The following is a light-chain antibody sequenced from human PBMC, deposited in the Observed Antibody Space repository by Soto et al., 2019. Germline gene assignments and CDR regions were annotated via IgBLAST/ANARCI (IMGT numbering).Light chain of an antibody. V-gene: IGKV3-20*01. Sequence: EIVLTRSPGTLSLSPGERATLSCRASQSVSSSYLAWYQQKPGQAPRLLIYGASSRATGIPDRFSGSGSGTDVTLTISRLEPEDCAVYYCQQYGSSPLTFGGGTKVEIK. CDR3: QQYGSSPLT. CDR2: GAS. J-gene: IGKJ4*01. CDR1: QSVSSSY.